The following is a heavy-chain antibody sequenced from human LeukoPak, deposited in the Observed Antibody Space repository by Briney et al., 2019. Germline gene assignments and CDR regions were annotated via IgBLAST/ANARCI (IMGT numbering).Heavy chain of an antibody. CDR1: GGSFSGYY. CDR2: INHSGST. Sequence: SETLSLTCAVYGGSFSGYYWSWIRQPPGKGLEWIGEINHSGSTNYNPSLKSRVTISVDTSKNQFSLKLSSVTAADTAVYYCARLAYSSSFYYFDYWGQGTLVTVSS. J-gene: IGHJ4*02. CDR3: ARLAYSSSFYYFDY. V-gene: IGHV4-34*01. D-gene: IGHD6-6*01.